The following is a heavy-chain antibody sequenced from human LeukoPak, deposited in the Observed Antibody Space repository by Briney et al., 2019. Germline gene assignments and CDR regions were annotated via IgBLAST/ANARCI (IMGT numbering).Heavy chain of an antibody. V-gene: IGHV3-74*01. D-gene: IGHD2-2*01. J-gene: IGHJ5*02. CDR3: ARDGLHCSSIICHKWNWFDP. Sequence: GGSLRLSCAASGFTFSTYWMNWVRQAPGKGLVWVSRTNSDGSSTSYADSVKGRFTISRDNAKNTLYLQMNSLRAEDMAVYYCARDGLHCSSIICHKWNWFDPWGQGTLVTVSS. CDR2: TNSDGSST. CDR1: GFTFSTYW.